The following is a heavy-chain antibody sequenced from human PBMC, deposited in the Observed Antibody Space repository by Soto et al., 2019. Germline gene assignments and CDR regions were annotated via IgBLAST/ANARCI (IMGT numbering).Heavy chain of an antibody. CDR2: IYYLGST. D-gene: IGHD3-10*01. V-gene: IGHV4-59*01. J-gene: IGHJ4*02. CDR1: GGSMSEYF. Sequence: LETLSLTCSVSGGSMSEYFWSWIRQSPGKGLEWIGYIYYLGSTDYNPSLKSRVTISVDTSKRQFSLRLTSVTAADTAVYYCARDGYDGSGSPYPAYWGPGTQVTVSS. CDR3: ARDGYDGSGSPYPAY.